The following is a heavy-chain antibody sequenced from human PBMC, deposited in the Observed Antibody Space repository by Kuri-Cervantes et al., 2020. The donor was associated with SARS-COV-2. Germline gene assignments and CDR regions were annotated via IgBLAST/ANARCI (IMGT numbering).Heavy chain of an antibody. CDR1: GFTFSSYS. Sequence: GESLKISCAASGFTFSSYSMNWVRQAPGKGLEWVSSISSSSSYIYYADSVKGRFTISRDNAKNSLYLQMNSLRAEDTAVYYCAKDLWYSSSVADYWGREPWSPSPQ. CDR3: AKDLWYSSSVADY. V-gene: IGHV3-21*01. CDR2: ISSSSSYI. J-gene: IGHJ4*02. D-gene: IGHD6-6*01.